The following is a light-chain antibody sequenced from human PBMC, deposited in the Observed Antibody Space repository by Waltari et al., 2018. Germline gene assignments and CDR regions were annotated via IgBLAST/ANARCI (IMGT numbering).Light chain of an antibody. CDR2: AAS. Sequence: DIQLTQSPSFLSASVGDRVTITCRASQGISSYLAWYQQKPGKAPKLLIYAASTLQSGVPSRFSGSGSGTEFTLTISGLQTEDFATYYCQQLNSYAFTFGPGTKVDIK. J-gene: IGKJ3*01. V-gene: IGKV1-9*01. CDR1: QGISSY. CDR3: QQLNSYAFT.